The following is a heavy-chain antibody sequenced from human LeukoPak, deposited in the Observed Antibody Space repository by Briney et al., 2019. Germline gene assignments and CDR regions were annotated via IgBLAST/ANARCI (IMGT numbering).Heavy chain of an antibody. CDR3: ARGQYMYGHEIGY. CDR1: GYNFTRFD. D-gene: IGHD2-8*01. V-gene: IGHV1-8*01. Sequence: ASVKVSCTTSGYNFTRFDINWVRLASGQGLEWMGWMNPDNGNTGVAQKFQGRVNMTSDTSVSTVYLDLSSLRSEDTAVYYCARGQYMYGHEIGYWGQGTLVTVSS. J-gene: IGHJ4*02. CDR2: MNPDNGNT.